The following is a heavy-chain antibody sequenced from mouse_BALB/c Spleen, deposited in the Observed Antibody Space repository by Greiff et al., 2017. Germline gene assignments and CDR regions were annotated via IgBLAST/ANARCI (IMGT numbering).Heavy chain of an antibody. J-gene: IGHJ1*01. CDR1: GFSLTSYG. CDR3: ARGGNYRYWYFDV. Sequence: VKLVESGPGLVAPSQSLSITCTVSGFSLTSYGVHWVRQPPGKGLEWLGVIWAGGSTNYNSALMSRLSISKDNSKSQVFLKMNSLQTDDTAMYYCARGGNYRYWYFDVWGAGTTVTVSS. CDR2: IWAGGST. D-gene: IGHD2-1*01. V-gene: IGHV2-9*02.